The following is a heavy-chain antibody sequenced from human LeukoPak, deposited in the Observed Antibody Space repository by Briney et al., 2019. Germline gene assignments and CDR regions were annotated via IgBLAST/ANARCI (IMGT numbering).Heavy chain of an antibody. CDR1: GFSISIAW. Sequence: GGSLRLSCAASGFSISIAWMSWVRQAPGKGLEWVAGISDSGGRTNYADSVKGRFTISRDNPKNTLYLQMNSLRAEDTAVYFCAKRGVVIRVILVGFHKEAYYFDSWGQGALVTVSS. D-gene: IGHD3-22*01. V-gene: IGHV3-23*01. CDR2: ISDSGGRT. J-gene: IGHJ4*02. CDR3: AKRGVVIRVILVGFHKEAYYFDS.